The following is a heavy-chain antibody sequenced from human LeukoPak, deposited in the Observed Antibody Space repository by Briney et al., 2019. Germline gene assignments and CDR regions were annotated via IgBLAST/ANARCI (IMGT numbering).Heavy chain of an antibody. CDR1: GGTFSSYA. Sequence: SVKVSCKASGGTFSSYAISWVRQAPGQGLEWMGGIIPIFGTANYAQKFQGRVTITADESTSTAYMELSSLRSEDTAVYYCAREPYSSGYYGTGGFDYWGQGTLVTVSS. CDR2: IIPIFGTA. D-gene: IGHD3-22*01. V-gene: IGHV1-69*13. CDR3: AREPYSSGYYGTGGFDY. J-gene: IGHJ4*02.